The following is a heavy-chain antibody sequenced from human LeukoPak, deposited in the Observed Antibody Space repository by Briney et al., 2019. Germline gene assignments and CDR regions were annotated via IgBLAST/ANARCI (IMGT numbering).Heavy chain of an antibody. CDR1: GGSISSSSYY. Sequence: SETLSLTCTVSGGSISSSSYYWGWIRQPPGKGLEWIGSIYYSGSTYYNPSLKSRVTISVDTSKNQFSLKLSSVTAADTAVYYCASRAYSSGWYQGRGYYYYYMDVWGKGTTVTISS. CDR2: IYYSGST. D-gene: IGHD6-19*01. J-gene: IGHJ6*03. CDR3: ASRAYSSGWYQGRGYYYYYMDV. V-gene: IGHV4-39*07.